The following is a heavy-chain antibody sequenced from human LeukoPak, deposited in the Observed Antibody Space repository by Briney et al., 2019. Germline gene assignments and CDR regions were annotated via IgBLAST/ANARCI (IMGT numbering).Heavy chain of an antibody. Sequence: GGSLRLSCAASGFTFSNYSMNWVRQAPGKGLEWVSSISSSSSYIYYADSVKGRFTISRDNAKNSLYLQMNSLRAEDTAVYYCARYYGSGSYYTDYWGQGTLVTVSS. CDR2: ISSSSSYI. CDR1: GFTFSNYS. V-gene: IGHV3-21*01. CDR3: ARYYGSGSYYTDY. D-gene: IGHD3-10*01. J-gene: IGHJ4*02.